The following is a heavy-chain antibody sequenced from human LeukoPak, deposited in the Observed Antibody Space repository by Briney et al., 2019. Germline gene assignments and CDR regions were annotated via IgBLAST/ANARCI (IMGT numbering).Heavy chain of an antibody. CDR3: ARGAYYFDY. J-gene: IGHJ4*02. CDR1: GFTFSAHY. CDR2: ITSSGSYT. V-gene: IGHV3-11*05. Sequence: PGGSLRLSCAASGFTFSAHYMDWVRQAPGKGLEWVSYITSSGSYTNYADSVKGRFTISRDNANNSLFLQMNSLRAEDTAVYYCARGAYYFDYWGQGTLVTVSS.